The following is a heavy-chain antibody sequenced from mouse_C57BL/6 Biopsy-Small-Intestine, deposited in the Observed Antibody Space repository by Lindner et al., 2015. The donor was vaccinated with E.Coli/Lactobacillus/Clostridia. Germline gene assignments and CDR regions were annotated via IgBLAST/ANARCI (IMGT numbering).Heavy chain of an antibody. CDR1: GFTFTDFY. J-gene: IGHJ4*01. V-gene: IGHV1-66*01. CDR2: INPKSGDG. CDR3: AREVRILQYLGELPLDY. Sequence: SVKVSCKASGFTFTDFYIHWVRQAPGQGPEWLGWINPKSGDGTRAPKFQGRLTLTTDTSINTAYMELRSLRSDDTAVYYCAREVRILQYLGELPLDYWGQGTPVTVSS. D-gene: IGHD5-1*01.